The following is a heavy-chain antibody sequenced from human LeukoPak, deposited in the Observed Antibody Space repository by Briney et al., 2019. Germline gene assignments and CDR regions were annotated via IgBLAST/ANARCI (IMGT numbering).Heavy chain of an antibody. D-gene: IGHD2-21*01. Sequence: GGSLRLSCAASGFTFSPDDMHWVRQAPGKGLEWLASIRYDGDNKYYADSVKGRFTISRDNSKNTLYLQMNSLRAEDTAVYYCARDPSTYHYDYWGQGTLVTVSS. CDR2: IRYDGDNK. CDR3: ARDPSTYHYDY. V-gene: IGHV3-30*02. J-gene: IGHJ4*02. CDR1: GFTFSPDD.